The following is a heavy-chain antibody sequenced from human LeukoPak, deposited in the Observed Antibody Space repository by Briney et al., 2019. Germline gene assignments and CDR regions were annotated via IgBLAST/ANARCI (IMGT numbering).Heavy chain of an antibody. CDR1: GGSISSSSYY. D-gene: IGHD3-3*01. J-gene: IGHJ6*03. V-gene: IGHV4-39*07. Sequence: SETLSLTCTVSGGSISSSSYYWGWIRQPPGKGLEWIGRIYYSGSTYYSPSLKSRVTISVDTSKNQFSLKLSSVTAADTAVYYCARGRTYDFWSGYSINYYYMDVWGKGTTVTVSS. CDR3: ARGRTYDFWSGYSINYYYMDV. CDR2: IYYSGST.